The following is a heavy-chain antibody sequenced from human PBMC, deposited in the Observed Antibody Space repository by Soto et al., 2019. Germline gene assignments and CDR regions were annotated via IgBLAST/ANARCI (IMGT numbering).Heavy chain of an antibody. J-gene: IGHJ4*02. CDR3: ARADRDIFDY. Sequence: PSETLSLTCAVSGYSISSGYYWGWIRQPPGKGLEWIGSIYHSGSTYYNPSLKSRVTISVDTSKNQFSLKLSSVTAADTAVYYCARADRDIFDYWGQGTLVTVSS. D-gene: IGHD3-10*01. CDR1: GYSISSGYY. V-gene: IGHV4-38-2*01. CDR2: IYHSGST.